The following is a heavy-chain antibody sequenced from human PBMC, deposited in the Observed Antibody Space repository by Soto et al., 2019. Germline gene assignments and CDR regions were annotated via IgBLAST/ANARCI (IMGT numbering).Heavy chain of an antibody. Sequence: GASVKVSCKASGGTFSSYAISWVRQAPGQGLEWMGGIIPIFGTANYAQKFQGRVTITADESTSTAYMELSSLRSEDTAVYYCARDIVVVVAAPGWFDPWGQGTLVTVSS. V-gene: IGHV1-69*13. CDR3: ARDIVVVVAAPGWFDP. CDR1: GGTFSSYA. D-gene: IGHD2-15*01. CDR2: IIPIFGTA. J-gene: IGHJ5*02.